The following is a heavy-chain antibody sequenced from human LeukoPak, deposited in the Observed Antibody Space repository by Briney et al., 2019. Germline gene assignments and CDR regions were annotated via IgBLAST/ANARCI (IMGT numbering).Heavy chain of an antibody. D-gene: IGHD1-26*01. V-gene: IGHV1-18*01. CDR3: ARDGRGSYPIYYFDY. CDR2: ISAYNGNT. Sequence: GASVKVSCKASGYTFTSYGISWVRQAPGQGLEWMGWISAYNGNTNYAQKLQGKITMTTDTSTSTAYMELRSLRSDDTAVYYCARDGRGSYPIYYFDYWGQGTLVTVSS. J-gene: IGHJ4*02. CDR1: GYTFTSYG.